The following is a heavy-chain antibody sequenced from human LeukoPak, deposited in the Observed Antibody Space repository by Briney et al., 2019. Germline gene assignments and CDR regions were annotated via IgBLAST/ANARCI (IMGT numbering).Heavy chain of an antibody. J-gene: IGHJ5*02. V-gene: IGHV4-39*07. Sequence: SETLSLTCTVSGGSIRSSYYYWGWIRQPPGKGLEWIGSIYHSGSTNYNTSLKSRVTISVDTSKNQFSLKLSSVTAADTAVYYCARQAVTRWFDPWGQGTLVTVSS. CDR2: IYHSGST. CDR1: GGSIRSSYYY. D-gene: IGHD4-11*01. CDR3: ARQAVTRWFDP.